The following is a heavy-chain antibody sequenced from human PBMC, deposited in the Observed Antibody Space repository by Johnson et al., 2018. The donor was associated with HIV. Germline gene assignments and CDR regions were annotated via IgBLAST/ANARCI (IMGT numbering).Heavy chain of an antibody. Sequence: QVQLVESGGGLVKPGGSLRLSCAASGFTFSDYYMSWVRQAPEKGLEWISYISGSGSTIYYADSVKGRFTIYRDNAKNSLYLQMNSLRDVDTAVYYCARDGRGLDAFDIWGQGTMVTVSS. CDR1: GFTFSDYY. CDR2: ISGSGSTI. J-gene: IGHJ3*02. D-gene: IGHD3/OR15-3a*01. V-gene: IGHV3-11*04. CDR3: ARDGRGLDAFDI.